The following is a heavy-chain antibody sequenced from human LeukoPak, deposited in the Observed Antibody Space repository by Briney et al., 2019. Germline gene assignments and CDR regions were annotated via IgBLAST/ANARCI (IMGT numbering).Heavy chain of an antibody. CDR2: ISSSGNTI. CDR1: GFTFSSYE. J-gene: IGHJ4*02. Sequence: PGGSLRLSCAASGFTFSSYEMNWVRQAPGKGLDWVSYISSSGNTIYYADSVKGRFTISRDNAKNSLYLQMNSLRAEDTAVYYCARDRYQLRRVISRGTLDYWGQGTLVTVSS. D-gene: IGHD2-2*01. CDR3: ARDRYQLRRVISRGTLDY. V-gene: IGHV3-48*03.